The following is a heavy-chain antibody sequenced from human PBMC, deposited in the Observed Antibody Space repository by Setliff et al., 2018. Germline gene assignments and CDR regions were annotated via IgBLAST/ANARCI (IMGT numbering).Heavy chain of an antibody. V-gene: IGHV5-51*01. J-gene: IGHJ4*02. CDR1: GYSFTSYW. CDR2: IYPGDSDT. D-gene: IGHD3-22*01. Sequence: GESLKISCKGSGYSFTSYWIGWVRQMPGKGLEWMGIIYPGDSDTRYSPSFQGQVTISADKSISTAYLQWSSLKASDTAIYYCARPGGFCDSHSCWDEYFDYWGQGTLVTVSS. CDR3: ARPGGFCDSHSCWDEYFDY.